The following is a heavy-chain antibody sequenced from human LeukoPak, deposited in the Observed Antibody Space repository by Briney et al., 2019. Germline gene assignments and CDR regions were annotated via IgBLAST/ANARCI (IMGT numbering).Heavy chain of an antibody. V-gene: IGHV5-51*01. CDR3: ARGLSPISNWFDP. Sequence: GESLKISCKGSGYSFTSYWIGWVRQMPGKGLEWMGIIYPGDSDTRYSPSFQGQVTTSADKSISTAYLQWSSLKASDTAMYYCARGLSPISNWFDPWGQGTLVTVSS. D-gene: IGHD3-16*02. CDR1: GYSFTSYW. CDR2: IYPGDSDT. J-gene: IGHJ5*02.